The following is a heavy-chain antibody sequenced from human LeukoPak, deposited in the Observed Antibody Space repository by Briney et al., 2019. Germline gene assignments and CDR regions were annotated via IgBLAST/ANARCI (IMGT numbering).Heavy chain of an antibody. Sequence: GASVKVSCRASGYTFDTYGVTWVRQVPGQGFEWMGWISPYNGDTNYAQKFQGRVTMTRDTSTSTVYMELSSLRSEDTAVYYCARDGRAVAENEGDYFDYWGQGTLVTVSS. V-gene: IGHV1-18*01. CDR3: ARDGRAVAENEGDYFDY. J-gene: IGHJ4*02. CDR1: GYTFDTYG. D-gene: IGHD6-19*01. CDR2: ISPYNGDT.